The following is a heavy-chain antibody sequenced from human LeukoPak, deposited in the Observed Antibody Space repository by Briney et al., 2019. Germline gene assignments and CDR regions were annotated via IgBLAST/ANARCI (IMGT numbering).Heavy chain of an antibody. CDR3: ARHGPYAAGFDP. CDR2: IYYTGST. Sequence: PSETLSLTCTVSGGSISSGGFYWSWIRQHPGKGLEWIGYIYYTGSTYYNPSLKSRVTISVDTSKNQFSLKLSSVTAADTAVYYCARHGPYAAGFDPWGQGTLVTVSS. D-gene: IGHD2-2*01. J-gene: IGHJ5*02. V-gene: IGHV4-31*03. CDR1: GGSISSGGFY.